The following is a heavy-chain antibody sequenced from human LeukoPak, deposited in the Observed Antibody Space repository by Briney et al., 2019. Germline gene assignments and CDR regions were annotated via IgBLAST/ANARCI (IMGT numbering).Heavy chain of an antibody. CDR2: INHSGST. V-gene: IGHV4-59*08. CDR1: GGSISSYY. CDR3: ARQAVAGTFGSY. Sequence: PSETLSLTCTVSGGSISSYYWSWIRQPPGKGLEWIGEINHSGSTNYNPSLKSRVTISVDTSKNQFSLKLSSVTAADTAVYYCARQAVAGTFGSYWGQGTLVTVSS. J-gene: IGHJ4*02. D-gene: IGHD6-19*01.